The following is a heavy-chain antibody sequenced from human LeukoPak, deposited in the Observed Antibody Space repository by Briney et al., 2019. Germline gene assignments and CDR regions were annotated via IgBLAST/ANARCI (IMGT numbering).Heavy chain of an antibody. V-gene: IGHV3-53*01. CDR3: ATPERSDTSGYYY. CDR1: GFIVSSHY. Sequence: GGSLRLSCAASGFIVSSHYMSWICQAPGKGLEWVSVLHSDGTIHYVDSVKGRFTISRDNSKNTLYLQMNGLRAEDTAVYYCATPERSDTSGYYYWGQGTLVTVSS. CDR2: LHSDGTI. J-gene: IGHJ4*02. D-gene: IGHD3-22*01.